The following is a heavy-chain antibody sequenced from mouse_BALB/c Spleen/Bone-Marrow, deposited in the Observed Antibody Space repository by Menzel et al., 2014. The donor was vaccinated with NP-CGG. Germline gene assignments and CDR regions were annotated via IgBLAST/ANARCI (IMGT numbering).Heavy chain of an antibody. V-gene: IGHV1-26*01. CDR1: GYSFTGYY. J-gene: IGHJ1*01. CDR3: ARLITAGWYFDV. D-gene: IGHD2-4*01. Sequence: EVKLMESGPDLVKPGASVKISCKASGYSFTGYYMHWAKQSHGKGLEWIGRVNPNNGGTSYNQKFKGKAILTVDKSSNTAYMELRSLTSEDSAVYYCARLITAGWYFDVWGAGTTVTVSS. CDR2: VNPNNGGT.